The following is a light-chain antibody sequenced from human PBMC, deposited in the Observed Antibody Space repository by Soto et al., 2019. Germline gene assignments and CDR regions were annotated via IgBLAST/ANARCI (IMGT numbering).Light chain of an antibody. CDR3: QQYNNWPPIT. CDR1: QSGSSN. J-gene: IGKJ5*01. V-gene: IGKV3D-15*01. Sequence: EIVMTQSPATLSVSPGERATLSCRVSQSGSSNVSWHQQKPGPAPRLLIYGASTRATSIPARFSGSGSGTEFTLTISSLQSEDFAVYYCQQYNNWPPITFGQGTRLEIK. CDR2: GAS.